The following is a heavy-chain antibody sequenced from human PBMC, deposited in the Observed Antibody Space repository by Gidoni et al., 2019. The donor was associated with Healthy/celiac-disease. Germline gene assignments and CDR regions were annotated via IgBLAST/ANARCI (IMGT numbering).Heavy chain of an antibody. CDR1: GGSISSYY. V-gene: IGHV4-59*01. D-gene: IGHD3-22*01. Sequence: QVQLQESGPGLVKPSETLSLTCTVSGGSISSYYWSWIRQPPGKGLEWIGYIYYSGSTNYNPSLKSRVTISVDTSKNQFSLKLSSVTAADTAVYYCARDGAGDSSGYSPLLWGQGTLVTVSS. CDR3: ARDGAGDSSGYSPLL. J-gene: IGHJ4*02. CDR2: IYYSGST.